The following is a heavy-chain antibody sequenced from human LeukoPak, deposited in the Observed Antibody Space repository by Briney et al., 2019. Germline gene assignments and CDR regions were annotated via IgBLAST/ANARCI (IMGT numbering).Heavy chain of an antibody. V-gene: IGHV3-53*01. Sequence: PGGSLRLSCAGSGFSVTSNYMSWVRQAPGKGLEWVSVIYGDSSTYYVDSVKGRFTISRDNFENTVYFQMNSLRAEDTAVYYCTRDSGIATGGTRDWGQGTLVTVSS. CDR3: TRDSGIATGGTRD. J-gene: IGHJ4*02. CDR1: GFSVTSNY. CDR2: IYGDSST. D-gene: IGHD6-13*01.